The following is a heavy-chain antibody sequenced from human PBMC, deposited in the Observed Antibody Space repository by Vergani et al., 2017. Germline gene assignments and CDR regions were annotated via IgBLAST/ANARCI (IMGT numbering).Heavy chain of an antibody. Sequence: QVQLVQSGAEVKKPGSSVKVSCKASGGTFSSYAISWVRQAPGQGLEWMGWINPNSGGTNYAQKFQGRVTMTRDTSISTAYMELSRLRSDDTAVYYCARVFSKGGPPGYWGQGTLVTVSS. D-gene: IGHD2/OR15-2a*01. CDR2: INPNSGGT. CDR3: ARVFSKGGPPGY. J-gene: IGHJ4*02. CDR1: GGTFSSYA. V-gene: IGHV1-2*02.